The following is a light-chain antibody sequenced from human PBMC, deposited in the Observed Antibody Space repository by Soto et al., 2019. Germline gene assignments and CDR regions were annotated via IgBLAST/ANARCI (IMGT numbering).Light chain of an antibody. CDR3: QQYGVSPPWK. Sequence: DIVMTQSPATLSVSPGERATLSCRASQTISSNLAWYQQKPGQTPRLLIYGASTRAAGIPARFSGSGSGTDFTLTITSLQSEDFAVYYCQQYGVSPPWKFGQGTKV. V-gene: IGKV3-15*01. CDR1: QTISSN. CDR2: GAS. J-gene: IGKJ1*01.